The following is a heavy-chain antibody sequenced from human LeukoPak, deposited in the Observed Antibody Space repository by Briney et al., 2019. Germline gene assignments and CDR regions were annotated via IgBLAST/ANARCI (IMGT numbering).Heavy chain of an antibody. D-gene: IGHD4-23*01. CDR2: ITGSSRYI. Sequence: GGSLRLSCAAPGFTFSRYTMNWVRQAPGKGLKWVSSITGSSRYIYYADSVKGRFTIPRDNAKNSLYLQMNSLRVEDTGVYYCARDEVHGGNSDWGQGTLVTVSS. V-gene: IGHV3-21*01. J-gene: IGHJ4*02. CDR1: GFTFSRYT. CDR3: ARDEVHGGNSD.